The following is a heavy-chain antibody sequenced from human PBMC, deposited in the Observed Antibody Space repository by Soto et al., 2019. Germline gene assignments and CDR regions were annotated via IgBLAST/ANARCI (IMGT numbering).Heavy chain of an antibody. CDR1: TFTFSTYS. J-gene: IGHJ4*02. V-gene: IGHV3-21*01. CDR2: ISSSSSSI. Sequence: GGSLRLSCAASTFTFSTYSMYWVRQAPGKGLEWVSSISSSSSSIYYADSVKGRFTISRDNSKNTLYLQMNSLRAEDTAVYYCARDQWADTAMVLENSFDYWGQGTLVTVSS. CDR3: ARDQWADTAMVLENSFDY. D-gene: IGHD5-18*01.